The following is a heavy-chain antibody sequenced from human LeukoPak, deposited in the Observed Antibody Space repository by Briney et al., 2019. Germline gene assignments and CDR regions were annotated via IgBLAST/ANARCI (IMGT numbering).Heavy chain of an antibody. J-gene: IGHJ2*01. D-gene: IGHD5-24*01. V-gene: IGHV6-1*01. CDR2: TYYRSKWYT. CDR1: GDSVSSNSAA. CDR3: ARERDGYNYVELWCFDL. Sequence: SETLSLTCAISGDSVSSNSAAWNWIRQSPARGLEWLGRTYYRSKWYTDYAVSVKSRITINPDTSKNQFSLQLNSVTPEDTAVYYCARERDGYNYVELWCFDLWGRGTLVTVSS.